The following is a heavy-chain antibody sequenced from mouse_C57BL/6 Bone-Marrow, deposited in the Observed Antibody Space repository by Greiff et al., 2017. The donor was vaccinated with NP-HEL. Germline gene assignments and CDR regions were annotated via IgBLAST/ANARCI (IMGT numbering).Heavy chain of an antibody. CDR3: ARSGGYYVDY. Sequence: QVQLQQPGAELVTPGASVKLSCKASGYTFTSYWMHWVKQRPGQGLEWIGEIDPSDSYTNYNQKFKGKSTLTVDKSSSTAYMQLSSLTSEDSAVYYCARSGGYYVDYWGQGTTLTVSS. CDR2: IDPSDSYT. V-gene: IGHV1-69*01. D-gene: IGHD1-1*02. J-gene: IGHJ2*01. CDR1: GYTFTSYW.